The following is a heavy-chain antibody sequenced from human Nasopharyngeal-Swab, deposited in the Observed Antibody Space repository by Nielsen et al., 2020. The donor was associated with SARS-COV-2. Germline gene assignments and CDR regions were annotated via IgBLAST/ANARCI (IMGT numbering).Heavy chain of an antibody. V-gene: IGHV3-9*01. J-gene: IGHJ4*02. D-gene: IGHD4-17*01. CDR2: ISWNSGSI. Sequence: GGSLRLSCAASGFTFDDYAMHWVRQAPGKGLEWVSGISWNSGSIGYADSGKGRFTISRDNAKNSLYLQMNSLRAEDTALYYCAKLLSDYGDYGGGDYWGQGTLVTVSS. CDR3: AKLLSDYGDYGGGDY. CDR1: GFTFDDYA.